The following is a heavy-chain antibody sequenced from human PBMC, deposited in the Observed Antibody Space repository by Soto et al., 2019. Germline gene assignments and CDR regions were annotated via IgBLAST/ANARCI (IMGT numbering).Heavy chain of an antibody. CDR2: IRSRADDYAT. D-gene: IGHD4-17*01. CDR3: TRWDSTVTILAYYYGMDV. Sequence: PGGSLRLSCAASGFTSDDYAMHWVRQAPGKGLEWVGRIRSRADDYATAYAASVKGRFTISRDDSQNTAYLQMNSLKTEDTAVYYCTRWDSTVTILAYYYGMDVWGRGTTVTAP. CDR1: GFTSDDYA. J-gene: IGHJ6*02. V-gene: IGHV3-73*01.